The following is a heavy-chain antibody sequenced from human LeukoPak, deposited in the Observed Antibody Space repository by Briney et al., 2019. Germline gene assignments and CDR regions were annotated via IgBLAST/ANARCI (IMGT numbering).Heavy chain of an antibody. J-gene: IGHJ4*02. Sequence: PGGSLRLSCAASGIAVSGNYISWVRQTPGKGLEWVSFISINTNTFYADSVRGRFTISRDTSKNTLLLQMNSLRDEDSAIYYCAIAQTWDGLFESWGQGTLVTVSS. CDR1: GIAVSGNY. CDR2: ISINTNT. CDR3: AIAQTWDGLFES. V-gene: IGHV3-53*01. D-gene: IGHD1-26*01.